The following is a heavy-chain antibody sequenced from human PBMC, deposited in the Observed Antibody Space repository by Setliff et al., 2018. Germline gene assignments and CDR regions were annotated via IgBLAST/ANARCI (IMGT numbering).Heavy chain of an antibody. CDR1: GFTFGDYA. Sequence: GGSLRLSCTASGFTFGDYAMSWVRQAPGKGLEWVGFIRSKAYGGTTEYAASVKGGFTISRDDSKNSLYLQMNSLRDEDTAVYYCARERVGRYYYYHMDVWGKGTTVTVSS. V-gene: IGHV3-49*04. D-gene: IGHD1-26*01. CDR2: IRSKAYGGTT. CDR3: ARERVGRYYYYHMDV. J-gene: IGHJ6*03.